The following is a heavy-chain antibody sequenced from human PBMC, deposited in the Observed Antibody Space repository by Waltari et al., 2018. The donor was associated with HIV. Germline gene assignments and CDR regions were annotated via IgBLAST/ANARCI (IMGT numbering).Heavy chain of an antibody. V-gene: IGHV3-53*01. CDR2: IYSGGST. CDR1: GFTVSRNS. D-gene: IGHD4-17*01. CDR3: ARANGDYVGY. Sequence: EVQLVESGGGLIQPGGSLRLSCSASGFTVSRNSISWFRKAPGKGLDVVSVIYSGGSTYYADSVKGRFTISRDKSKNTLYLQMNSLRAEDTAVYYCARANGDYVGYWGQGTLVTVSS. J-gene: IGHJ4*02.